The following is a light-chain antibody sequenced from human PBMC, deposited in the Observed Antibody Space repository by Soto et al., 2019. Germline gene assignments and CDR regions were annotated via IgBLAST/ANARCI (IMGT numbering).Light chain of an antibody. CDR3: QQYDNWPPMYT. CDR2: GAS. Sequence: EILMTQSPATLSVSPGERATLSCRASQNIASNLAWYQQKPGQAPRLLMYGASTRATNIPARFSGSGSGTEFTRTISRLQSEDFAVYYCQQYDNWPPMYTFGQGTRLEIK. V-gene: IGKV3-15*01. CDR1: QNIASN. J-gene: IGKJ2*01.